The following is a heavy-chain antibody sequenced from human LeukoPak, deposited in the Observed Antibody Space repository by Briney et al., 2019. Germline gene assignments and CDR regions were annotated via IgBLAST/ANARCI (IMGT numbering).Heavy chain of an antibody. CDR3: ARASKKGIQLWFDY. CDR2: IYYRGST. Sequence: SETLSLTCTVSGGSISSYYWSWIRQPPGKDLEGLGNIYYRGSTNYNPSLKSRVTISVDTSKNQFSLKLSSVTAADTAVYYCARASKKGIQLWFDYWGQGTLVTVSS. CDR1: GGSISSYY. V-gene: IGHV4-59*01. J-gene: IGHJ4*02. D-gene: IGHD5-18*01.